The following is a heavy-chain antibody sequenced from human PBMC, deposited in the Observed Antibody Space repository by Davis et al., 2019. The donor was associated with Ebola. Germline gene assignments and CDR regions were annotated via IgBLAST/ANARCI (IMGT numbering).Heavy chain of an antibody. CDR2: INPNSGGT. CDR3: ARIRYSSSWYGVFYYYYYMDV. J-gene: IGHJ6*03. D-gene: IGHD6-13*01. Sequence: ASVKVSCKASGCTFTGYYMHWVRQAPGQGLEWMGWINPNSGGTNYAQKFQGRVTITRNTSISTAYMELSSLRSEDTAVYYCARIRYSSSWYGVFYYYYYMDVWGKGTTVTVSS. V-gene: IGHV1-2*02. CDR1: GCTFTGYY.